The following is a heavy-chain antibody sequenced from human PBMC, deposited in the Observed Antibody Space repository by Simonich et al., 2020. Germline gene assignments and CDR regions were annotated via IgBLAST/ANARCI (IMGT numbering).Heavy chain of an antibody. CDR3: ARATRIAAAGYFDY. D-gene: IGHD6-13*01. Sequence: QVQLQESGPGLVKPSETLSLTCAVSGYSISSGYYWGWIRQPPGKGLEWIGSIYHSGSTYYNPSIKSRVTISVDTSKNQFSLKLSSVTAADTAVYYCARATRIAAAGYFDYWGQGTLVTVSS. J-gene: IGHJ4*02. CDR1: GYSISSGYY. V-gene: IGHV4-38-2*01. CDR2: IYHSGST.